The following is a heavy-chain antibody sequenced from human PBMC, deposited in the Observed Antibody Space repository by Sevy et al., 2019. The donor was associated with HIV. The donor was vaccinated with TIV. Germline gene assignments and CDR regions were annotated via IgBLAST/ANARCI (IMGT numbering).Heavy chain of an antibody. CDR3: ARDKRAISAAAPDWFDP. Sequence: ASVKVSCKASGYTFTGYYIHWVRQAPGQGLEWMGGINPHSGGRNYAQRFQGRVTMTRDTSISTAYMELSRLRSDDTAVYYCARDKRAISAAAPDWFDPWGQGTPVTVSS. V-gene: IGHV1-2*02. CDR1: GYTFTGYY. CDR2: INPHSGGR. J-gene: IGHJ5*02. D-gene: IGHD6-13*01.